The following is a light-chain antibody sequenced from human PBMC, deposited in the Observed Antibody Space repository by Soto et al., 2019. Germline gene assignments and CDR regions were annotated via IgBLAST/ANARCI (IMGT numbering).Light chain of an antibody. CDR3: QQYNDWPLT. Sequence: EIVLTQSPATLSLSPGERATLSCRTSQSVSNYLAWYQQKPGQAPSLLIYGAFTRATGIPTRFSGTGSGTEFTLTISSLQSEDFALYYCQQYNDWPLTFGQGTKV. CDR2: GAF. CDR1: QSVSNY. J-gene: IGKJ1*01. V-gene: IGKV3-15*01.